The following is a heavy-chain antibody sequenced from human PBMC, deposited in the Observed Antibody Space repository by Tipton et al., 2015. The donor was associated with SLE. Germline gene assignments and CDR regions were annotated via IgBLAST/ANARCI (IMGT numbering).Heavy chain of an antibody. D-gene: IGHD2-2*01. J-gene: IGHJ6*03. CDR3: AREACSGSICYSPVAVRYHYMDD. V-gene: IGHV4-39*07. CDR1: GGSISTSNYY. Sequence: TLSLTCTVSGGSISTSNYYWAWIRQPPGKGLEWVGELNHGGSINYNPSLESRVTISIDTSKNQISLKLDSVTAADSAVYYCAREACSGSICYSPVAVRYHYMDDGGKGTTVTVAS. CDR2: LNHGGSI.